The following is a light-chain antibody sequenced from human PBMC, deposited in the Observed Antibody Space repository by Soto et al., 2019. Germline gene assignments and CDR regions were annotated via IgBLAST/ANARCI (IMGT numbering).Light chain of an antibody. CDR3: QQYGGSPMYS. V-gene: IGKV3-20*01. CDR2: GAS. Sequence: EIMLTQSPGTLSLSPGERATLSCKTRQAISSRDLAWYQQKFGQAPRLVIYGASTRAARIPDRFIGSGSGTDFPLTISRLEPEDVAVYYCQQYGGSPMYSFGQGTKLEIK. CDR1: QAISSRD. J-gene: IGKJ2*03.